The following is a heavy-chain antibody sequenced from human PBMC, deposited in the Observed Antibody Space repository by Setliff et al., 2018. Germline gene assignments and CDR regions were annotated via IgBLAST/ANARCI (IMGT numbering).Heavy chain of an antibody. D-gene: IGHD3-22*01. Sequence: ASVKVSCKASGYTFTNYGITWVRQAPGQGLEWMGWISAYDGNTRFAQNIQGRVTMTTDTPTSTAYMELRSLRSDDTAVYYCARDPFRNYDTAPVWFDPWGQGTLVTVSS. J-gene: IGHJ5*02. CDR2: ISAYDGNT. V-gene: IGHV1-18*04. CDR1: GYTFTNYG. CDR3: ARDPFRNYDTAPVWFDP.